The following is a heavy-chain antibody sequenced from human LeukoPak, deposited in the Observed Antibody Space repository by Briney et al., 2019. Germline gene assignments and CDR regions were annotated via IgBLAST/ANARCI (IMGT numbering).Heavy chain of an antibody. CDR3: ARATSSGWSLYYFHY. CDR2: INAGNGNT. Sequence: ASVKVSCKASGYTFTSYAMHWVRQAPGQRLEWMGWINAGNGNTKYSQKFQGRVTITRDTSASTAYMELSSLRSEDTAVYYCARATSSGWSLYYFHYWGQGTLVTVSS. V-gene: IGHV1-3*01. D-gene: IGHD6-19*01. J-gene: IGHJ4*02. CDR1: GYTFTSYA.